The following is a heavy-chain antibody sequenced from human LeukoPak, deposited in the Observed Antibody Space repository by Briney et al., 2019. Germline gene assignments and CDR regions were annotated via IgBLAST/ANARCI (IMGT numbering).Heavy chain of an antibody. D-gene: IGHD2-2*02. Sequence: ASVKVSCKASGYTFTIYYMHWVRQAPGQGLEWMGWINLNSGATSYEQRFQGRVTMTRDTSISTAYMELSGLTSDDTAVYYCARNPPYCTSTSCYNDYWGQGTLVTVSS. CDR3: ARNPPYCTSTSCYNDY. CDR1: GYTFTIYY. V-gene: IGHV1-2*02. CDR2: INLNSGAT. J-gene: IGHJ4*02.